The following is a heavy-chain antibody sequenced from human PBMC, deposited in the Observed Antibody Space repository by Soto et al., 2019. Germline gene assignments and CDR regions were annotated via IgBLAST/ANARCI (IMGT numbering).Heavy chain of an antibody. D-gene: IGHD3-22*01. CDR2: IYYSEST. CDR3: ARERYYDSSGYFTGPRENWFDP. V-gene: IGHV4-31*03. Sequence: SETLSLTCTVSGGSISSGGYYWSWIRQHPGKGLEWIGYIYYSESTYYNPSLKSRVTISVDTSKNQFSLKLSSVTAADTAVYYCARERYYDSSGYFTGPRENWFDPWGQGTLVTVSS. J-gene: IGHJ5*02. CDR1: GGSISSGGYY.